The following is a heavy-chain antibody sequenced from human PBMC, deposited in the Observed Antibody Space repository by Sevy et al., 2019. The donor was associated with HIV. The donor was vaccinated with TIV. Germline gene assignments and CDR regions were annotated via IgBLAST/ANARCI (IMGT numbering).Heavy chain of an antibody. CDR1: GFTFSSYG. V-gene: IGHV3-30*02. Sequence: GGSLRLSCAASGFTFSSYGMHWVRQAPGTGLEWVAFIRYDGSNKYYADSLKSRLTISRENSKNTLYLQMNSLRAEDTAVYYCAKDGASGYGGNFYYYGMDVWGQGTTVTVSS. J-gene: IGHJ6*02. D-gene: IGHD2-15*01. CDR2: IRYDGSNK. CDR3: AKDGASGYGGNFYYYGMDV.